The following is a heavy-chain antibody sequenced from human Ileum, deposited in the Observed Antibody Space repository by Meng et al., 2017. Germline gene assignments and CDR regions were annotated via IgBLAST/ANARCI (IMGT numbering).Heavy chain of an antibody. J-gene: IGHJ4*02. D-gene: IGHD1/OR15-1a*01. V-gene: IGHV4-4*02. Sequence: QLAESGPGLLKPSGTLALPCAVSSGSSTCDPYWSWVRLPPGKGLEWIGQISHSGSTFYNPSLKSRVTMSVDKSKSQFSLMLTSVTAADTAVYYCASYFSYNWNKRNYYFDYWGQGTLVTVSS. CDR1: SGSSTCDPY. CDR3: ASYFSYNWNKRNYYFDY. CDR2: ISHSGST.